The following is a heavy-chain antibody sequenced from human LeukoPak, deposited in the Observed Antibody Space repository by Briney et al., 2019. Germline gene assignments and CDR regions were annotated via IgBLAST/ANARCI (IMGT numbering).Heavy chain of an antibody. Sequence: GGSLRLSCAASGFTFSSYAMNWVRQAPGKGLEWVSAISGSGGSTYYADSVKGRFTISRDNSKNTLYLQMNSLRAEDTAVYYCAKRVGATDLYYFDYWGQGTLVTVSS. V-gene: IGHV3-23*01. CDR2: ISGSGGST. J-gene: IGHJ4*02. D-gene: IGHD1-26*01. CDR3: AKRVGATDLYYFDY. CDR1: GFTFSSYA.